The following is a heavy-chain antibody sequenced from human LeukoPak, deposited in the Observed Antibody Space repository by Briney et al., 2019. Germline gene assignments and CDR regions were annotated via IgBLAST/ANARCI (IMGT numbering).Heavy chain of an antibody. CDR2: ISAYNGNT. Sequence: ASVKVSCKASGYTFTSYGISWVRQAPGQGLEWMGWISAYNGNTNYAQKLQGRVTMTTDTSTSTAYMELRSLRSEDTAVYYCARGGYYDRLRFGAYTIKNDYWGQGTLVTVSS. CDR3: ARGGYYDRLRFGAYTIKNDY. D-gene: IGHD3-16*01. CDR1: GYTFTSYG. V-gene: IGHV1-18*01. J-gene: IGHJ4*02.